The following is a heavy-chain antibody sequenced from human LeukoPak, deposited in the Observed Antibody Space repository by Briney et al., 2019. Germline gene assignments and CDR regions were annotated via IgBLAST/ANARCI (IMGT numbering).Heavy chain of an antibody. D-gene: IGHD6-13*01. CDR2: ISSSSSTI. Sequence: PGGSLRLSCAASGFTFSNAWMNWVRQAPGKGLEWVSYISSSSSTIYYADSVKGRFTISRDNSKNTLYLQMNSLRAEDTAVYYCARGVAAAGTLGLDYWGQGTLVTVSS. CDR1: GFTFSNAW. CDR3: ARGVAAAGTLGLDY. J-gene: IGHJ4*02. V-gene: IGHV3-48*01.